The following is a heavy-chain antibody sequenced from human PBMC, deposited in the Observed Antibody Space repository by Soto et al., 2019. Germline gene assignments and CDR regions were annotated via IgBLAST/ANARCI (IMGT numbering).Heavy chain of an antibody. D-gene: IGHD7-27*01. CDR3: AKDGSLGY. V-gene: IGHV3-30*18. Sequence: QVQLVESGGGVVQPGGSLRLSCAASGFTFSSYGMHWVRQAPGKGLEWVAVISYDGSNKYYADSVKGRFTISRDNSKNTLYLQMNSLRAEDTAVYYCAKDGSLGYWGQGTLVTVSS. CDR2: ISYDGSNK. CDR1: GFTFSSYG. J-gene: IGHJ4*02.